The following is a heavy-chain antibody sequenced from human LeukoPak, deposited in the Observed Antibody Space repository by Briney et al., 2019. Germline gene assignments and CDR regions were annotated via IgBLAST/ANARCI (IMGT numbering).Heavy chain of an antibody. CDR1: GDSVSSNGAA. CDR3: ARVAPVPGTGVDCFDP. Sequence: SQTLSLTCAISGDSVSSNGAAWNWIRQSPSRGLEWLGRAYYRSKWYTDYAVSVKSRISINPDTSKNQISLQLNSVTPEDTAVYYCARVAPVPGTGVDCFDPWGQGTLVTVSS. CDR2: AYYRSKWYT. J-gene: IGHJ5*02. V-gene: IGHV6-1*01. D-gene: IGHD2-8*02.